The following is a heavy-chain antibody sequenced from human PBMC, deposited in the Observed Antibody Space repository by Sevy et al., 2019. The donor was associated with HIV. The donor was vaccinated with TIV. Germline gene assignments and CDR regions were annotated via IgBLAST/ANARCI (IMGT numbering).Heavy chain of an antibody. CDR3: AREAGSSSFDY. D-gene: IGHD6-13*01. V-gene: IGHV3-53*01. Sequence: GGSLRLSCAATGFTVTSNYMSWVRQGPGKGLEWVSGFYNGDSTPYADSVKGRFTISRDKSNNTVYLQMDSLRAEDMAVYYCAREAGSSSFDYWGQGTLVTVSS. CDR2: FYNGDST. CDR1: GFTVTSNY. J-gene: IGHJ4*02.